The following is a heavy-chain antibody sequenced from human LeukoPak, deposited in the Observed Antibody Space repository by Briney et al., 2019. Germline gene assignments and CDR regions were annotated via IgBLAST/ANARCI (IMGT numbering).Heavy chain of an antibody. CDR2: ISSSSSYI. CDR3: ARDPDVGWNWFDP. Sequence: GGSLRLSCAASGFTFSSYSMNWVRQAPGKGLEWFSSISSSSSYIYYADSVKGRFTISRDNAKNSLYLQMNSLRSEDTAVYYCARDPDVGWNWFDPWGQGTPVTVSS. V-gene: IGHV3-21*01. CDR1: GFTFSSYS. D-gene: IGHD1-14*01. J-gene: IGHJ5*02.